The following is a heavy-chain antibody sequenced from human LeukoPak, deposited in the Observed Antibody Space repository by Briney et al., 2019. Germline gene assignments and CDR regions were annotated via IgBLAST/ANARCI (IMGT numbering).Heavy chain of an antibody. CDR2: IVGSGGST. Sequence: PGVSLRLSCAASGFTLSSYAMSWVRQAPGKGLEWVSGIVGSGGSTYYADSVKGRFTISRDNYKNTLYLQMNSLRAEDTAVYYCAKAACGLLLLCYMDVWGKGTTVTVSS. D-gene: IGHD2-8*02. V-gene: IGHV3-23*01. J-gene: IGHJ6*03. CDR3: AKAACGLLLLCYMDV. CDR1: GFTLSSYA.